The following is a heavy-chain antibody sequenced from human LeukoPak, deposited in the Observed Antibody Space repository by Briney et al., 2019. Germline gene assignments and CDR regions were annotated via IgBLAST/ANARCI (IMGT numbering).Heavy chain of an antibody. CDR3: VKDETGSSWYN. V-gene: IGHV3-23*01. CDR2: IGGSGTGT. D-gene: IGHD6-13*01. Sequence: GGSLRLSCAASGFTFSSYYMSWVRQAPGKGLEWVSAIGGSGTGTYYADSVKGRLTISRDNSKNTLYLQMNSLRAEDTAVYYCVKDETGSSWYNWGQGTLVTVSS. J-gene: IGHJ4*02. CDR1: GFTFSSYY.